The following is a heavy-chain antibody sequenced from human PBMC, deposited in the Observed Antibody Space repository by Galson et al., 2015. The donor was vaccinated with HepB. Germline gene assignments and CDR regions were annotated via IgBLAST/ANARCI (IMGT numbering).Heavy chain of an antibody. CDR2: IIPIFGTA. CDR3: ARDPDYYDSSGSY. D-gene: IGHD3-22*01. V-gene: IGHV1-69*13. J-gene: IGHJ4*02. CDR1: GGTFSSYA. Sequence: SVKVSCKASGGTFSSYAISWVRQAPGQGLEWMGGIIPIFGTANYAQEFQGRVTITADESTSTAYMELSSLRSEDTAVYYCARDPDYYDSSGSYWGQGTLVTVSS.